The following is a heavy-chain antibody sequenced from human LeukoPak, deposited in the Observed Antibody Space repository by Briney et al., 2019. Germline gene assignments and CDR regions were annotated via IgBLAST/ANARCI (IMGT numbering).Heavy chain of an antibody. CDR2: IYHSGST. Sequence: SQTLSLTCTVSGGSISSGGYYWSWIRQPPGKGLEWIGYIYHSGSTYYNPSLKSRVTISVDRSKNQFSLKLSSVTAADTAVYYCASTFRAPYDFWSGYGPYFDYWGQGTLVTVSS. CDR1: GGSISSGGYY. V-gene: IGHV4-30-2*01. J-gene: IGHJ4*02. CDR3: ASTFRAPYDFWSGYGPYFDY. D-gene: IGHD3-3*01.